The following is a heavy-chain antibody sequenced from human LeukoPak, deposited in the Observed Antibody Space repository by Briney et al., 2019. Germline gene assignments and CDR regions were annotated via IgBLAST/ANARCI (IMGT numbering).Heavy chain of an antibody. D-gene: IGHD6-25*01. J-gene: IGHJ3*02. CDR1: GYTLTELS. Sequence: ASVKVSCKVSGYTLTELSMHWVRQAPGKGLEWMGGFDPGDGETIYAQKFQGTVTMTEDTSTDTAYMELSSLRSEDTAVYYCATGPRLTFDIWGQGTMVTVSS. V-gene: IGHV1-24*01. CDR2: FDPGDGET. CDR3: ATGPRLTFDI.